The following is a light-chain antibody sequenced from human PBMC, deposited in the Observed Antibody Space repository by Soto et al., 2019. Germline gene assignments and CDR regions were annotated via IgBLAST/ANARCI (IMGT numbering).Light chain of an antibody. CDR2: GAS. Sequence: EIVMTQSPATLSVSPGERATLSCRASQSVNSNLVWYQQKPGQAPRLLIYGASARATGFPARFSGSGSGTEFTLTISSLQSEDFAVYYCQQYINWPYTFGQGTKVEIK. J-gene: IGKJ2*01. CDR1: QSVNSN. CDR3: QQYINWPYT. V-gene: IGKV3-15*01.